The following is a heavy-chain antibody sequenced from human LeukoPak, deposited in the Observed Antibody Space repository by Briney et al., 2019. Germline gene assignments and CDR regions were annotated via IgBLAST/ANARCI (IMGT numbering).Heavy chain of an antibody. V-gene: IGHV4-34*01. CDR1: GGSFSGYY. D-gene: IGHD6-13*01. CDR2: IYYSGST. CDR3: ARVYYSNSYDYWYFDL. Sequence: PSETLSLTCAVYGGSFSGYYWSWIRQPPGKGLEWIGSIYYSGSTYYNPSLKSRVTTSVDTSKNQFSLKLSSVTAADTAVYYCARVYYSNSYDYWYFDLWGRGTLVTVSS. J-gene: IGHJ2*01.